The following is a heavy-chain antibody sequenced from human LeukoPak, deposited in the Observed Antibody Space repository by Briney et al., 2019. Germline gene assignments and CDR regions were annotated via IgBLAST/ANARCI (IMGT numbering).Heavy chain of an antibody. CDR3: ARVREGLGDYYGMDV. V-gene: IGHV1-69*04. D-gene: IGHD3-10*01. CDR2: IIPILGIA. Sequence: WASVKVSCKASGGTFSSYAISWVRQAPGQGLEWMGRIIPILGIANYAQKFQGRVTITADKSTSTAYMELSSLRSEDTAVYYCARVREGLGDYYGMDVWGQGTTVTVSS. J-gene: IGHJ6*02. CDR1: GGTFSSYA.